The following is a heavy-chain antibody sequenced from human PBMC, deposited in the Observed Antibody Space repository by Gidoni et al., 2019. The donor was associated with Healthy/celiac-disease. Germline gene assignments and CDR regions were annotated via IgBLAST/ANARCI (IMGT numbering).Heavy chain of an antibody. J-gene: IGHJ3*02. CDR2: ISYDGSNK. D-gene: IGHD1-1*01. Sequence: QVQLVESGGGVVQPGRSLRLSCAASGFTFSSYGMHWVRQAPGKGLEWVAVISYDGSNKYYADPVKGRFTISRDNSKNTLYLQMNSLRAEDTAVYYCAKVGSNSFAFDIWGQGTMVTVSS. CDR1: GFTFSSYG. V-gene: IGHV3-30*18. CDR3: AKVGSNSFAFDI.